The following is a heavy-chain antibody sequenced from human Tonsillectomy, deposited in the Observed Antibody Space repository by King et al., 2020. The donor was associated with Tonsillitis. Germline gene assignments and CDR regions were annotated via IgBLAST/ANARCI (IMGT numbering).Heavy chain of an antibody. J-gene: IGHJ4*02. V-gene: IGHV3-33*08. CDR2: VWSYGNSS. D-gene: IGHD2-2*02. CDR3: ARDSCSRTSCYIDY. Sequence: VQLVESGGGVVQPGRSLSLSCAASGLTLSTYCVHWVRPAPGKGLEWVAVVWSYGNSSYYADSVKGRFPISSDNSQKTVFLQMNSLRAEDTALYYCARDSCSRTSCYIDYWGQGTLVTVSS. CDR1: GLTLSTYC.